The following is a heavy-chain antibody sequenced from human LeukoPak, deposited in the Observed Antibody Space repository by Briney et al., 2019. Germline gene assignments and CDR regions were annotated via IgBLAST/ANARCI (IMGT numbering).Heavy chain of an antibody. CDR1: GGSISSSNW. D-gene: IGHD1-26*01. CDR3: VRDPGLGAGSYYGY. J-gene: IGHJ4*02. CDR2: IYHSGST. V-gene: IGHV4-4*02. Sequence: TSETLSLTCAVSGGSISSSNWWSWVRQPPGKGLEWIGEIYHSGSTNYNPSLKSRVTISVDKSKNQFSLKLSSVTAADTAVYYCVRDPGLGAGSYYGYWGQGTLVTVSS.